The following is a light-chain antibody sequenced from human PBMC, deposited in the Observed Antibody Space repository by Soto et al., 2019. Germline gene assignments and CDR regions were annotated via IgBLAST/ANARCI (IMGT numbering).Light chain of an antibody. CDR1: QSVSSY. V-gene: IGKV3-11*01. Sequence: EIVLTQSQATLSFSPRERANLXWRPSQSVSSYLAWYQQKPGQAPRLLIYDASSRATGIPARFSGSGSGTDFTLTISSLEPEDFATYYCQQLNSYPRITFGQGTRLEIK. CDR2: DAS. J-gene: IGKJ5*01. CDR3: QQLNSYPRIT.